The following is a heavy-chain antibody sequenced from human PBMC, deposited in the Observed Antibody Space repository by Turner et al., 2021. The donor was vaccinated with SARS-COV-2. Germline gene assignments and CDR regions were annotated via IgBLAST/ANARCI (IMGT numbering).Heavy chain of an antibody. J-gene: IGHJ6*02. Sequence: EVHLVESGGGLVPPGGSLRLSCAVPGFTVNPSYMSWVRQAPGKGLEWVSLISHDGKTFYGDSGRGRFSISRNSSENTGYLKMNSLRPEDTAVYYCTRDFSFGPFWNGDYSHGYYFYGMDVWGQGTTVTVSS. CDR2: ISHDGKT. V-gene: IGHV3-53*01. D-gene: IGHD3-3*01. CDR1: GFTVNPSY. CDR3: TRDFSFGPFWNGDYSHGYYFYGMDV.